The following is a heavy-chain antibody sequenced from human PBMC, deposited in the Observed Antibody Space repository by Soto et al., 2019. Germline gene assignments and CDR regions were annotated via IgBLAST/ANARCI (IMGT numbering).Heavy chain of an antibody. CDR1: GGIFSSYA. D-gene: IGHD6-13*01. J-gene: IGHJ6*02. CDR2: IIPIFGTA. CDR3: ARGGAGIAADGTFKVTGMDV. Sequence: SVKVSCKASGGIFSSYAISWVRQAPGQGLEWMGGIIPIFGTANYAQKFQGRVTITADESTSTAYMELSGLRSEDTAVYYCARGGAGIAADGTFKVTGMDVWGQGTTVTVSS. V-gene: IGHV1-69*13.